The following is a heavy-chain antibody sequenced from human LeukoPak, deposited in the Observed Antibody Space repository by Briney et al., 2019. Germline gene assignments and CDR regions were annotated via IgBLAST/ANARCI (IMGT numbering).Heavy chain of an antibody. D-gene: IGHD3-16*01. CDR2: IYYSGST. CDR3: VRGSTLRHYQY. V-gene: IGHV4-39*01. Sequence: SETLSLTCTVSGGSISSSTYYWSWIRRPPGKGLEWIGSIYYSGSTYYNPSLKSRVTVSVDTSKNQFSLNLSSVTAADTAVYYCVRGSTLRHYQYWGQGTLVTVSS. J-gene: IGHJ4*02. CDR1: GGSISSSTYY.